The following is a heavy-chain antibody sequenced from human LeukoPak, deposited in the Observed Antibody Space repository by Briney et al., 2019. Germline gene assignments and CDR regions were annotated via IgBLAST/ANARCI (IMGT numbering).Heavy chain of an antibody. V-gene: IGHV1-2*02. CDR3: ARVRGELRGAFDI. CDR2: SPNSGGT. CDR1: GYIFTDFY. Sequence: ASVKVSCKASGYIFTDFYIHWVRQAPGQGLEWISPNSGGTEYAQKFQGRVSMTRDPSTSTAYMELRRLRSDDTAVYYCARVRGELRGAFDIWGQGTMVTISS. D-gene: IGHD1-1*01. J-gene: IGHJ3*02.